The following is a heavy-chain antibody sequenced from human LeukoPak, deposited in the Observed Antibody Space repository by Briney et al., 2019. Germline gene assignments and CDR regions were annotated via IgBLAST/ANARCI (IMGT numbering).Heavy chain of an antibody. CDR2: ISGSGGSK. CDR3: TKGPDTSMIRPDY. J-gene: IGHJ4*02. V-gene: IGHV3-23*01. CDR1: GFTFSNYA. D-gene: IGHD5-18*01. Sequence: GGSLRLSCAASGFTFSNYAMSWVRQTPGKGLEWVSAISGSGGSKYYADSVKGRFTVSRDNSKNTLYLQMNSLRAGDTAVYYCTKGPDTSMIRPDYWGQGTLVTVSS.